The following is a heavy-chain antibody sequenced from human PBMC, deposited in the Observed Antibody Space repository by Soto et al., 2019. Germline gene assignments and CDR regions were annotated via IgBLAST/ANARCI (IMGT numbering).Heavy chain of an antibody. CDR1: GFTFSDYY. CDR2: ISSSGSTI. Sequence: PGGSLRLSCAASGFTFSDYYMSWIRQAPGKGLEWVSYISSSGSTIYYADSVKGRFTISRDNAKNSLYLQMNSLRAEDTAIYYCARDRDSSGYYYAFDIWGQGTMVTVSS. D-gene: IGHD3-22*01. J-gene: IGHJ3*02. V-gene: IGHV3-11*01. CDR3: ARDRDSSGYYYAFDI.